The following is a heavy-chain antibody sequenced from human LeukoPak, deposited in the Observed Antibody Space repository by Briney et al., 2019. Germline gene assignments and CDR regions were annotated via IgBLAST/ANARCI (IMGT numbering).Heavy chain of an antibody. J-gene: IGHJ4*02. Sequence: RGAPRLSCVASRFPFTKSWVRWVRPAPGKGLEWVGRTRRKTDGGTADYAAPVMGRFTISRDDSNNTLYLQMNSLKTEDTAVYYCISGFCSSASCYAWGRGTLVIVSS. CDR3: ISGFCSSASCYA. CDR2: TRRKTDGGTA. D-gene: IGHD2-2*01. CDR1: RFPFTKSW. V-gene: IGHV3-15*01.